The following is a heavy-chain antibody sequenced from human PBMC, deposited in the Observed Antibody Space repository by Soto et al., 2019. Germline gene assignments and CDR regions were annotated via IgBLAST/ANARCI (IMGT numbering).Heavy chain of an antibody. Sequence: PGGSLRLSCAASGFTFSSYAMHWVRQAPGKGLEWVAVISYDGSNKYYADSVKGRFTISRDNSKNTLYLQMNSLRAEDTAVYYCASYGYGDYYFDYWGQGTQVTVSS. D-gene: IGHD4-17*01. CDR2: ISYDGSNK. J-gene: IGHJ4*02. V-gene: IGHV3-30-3*01. CDR1: GFTFSSYA. CDR3: ASYGYGDYYFDY.